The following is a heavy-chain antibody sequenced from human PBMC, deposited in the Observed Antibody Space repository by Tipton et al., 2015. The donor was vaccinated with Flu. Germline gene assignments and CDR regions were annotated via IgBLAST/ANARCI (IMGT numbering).Heavy chain of an antibody. CDR3: ARHTGDSVRGVIDY. CDR2: TFHSGNT. D-gene: IGHD3-10*02. Sequence: TLSLTCDVSGYSISSGYYWGWIRQSPRKGLEWIGNTFHSGNTYLNPSLKSRVTISIDTSKNQFSLKLSSVTAADTAVYYCARHTGDSVRGVIDYWGQGTLVTVSS. J-gene: IGHJ4*02. CDR1: GYSISSGYY. V-gene: IGHV4-38-2*01.